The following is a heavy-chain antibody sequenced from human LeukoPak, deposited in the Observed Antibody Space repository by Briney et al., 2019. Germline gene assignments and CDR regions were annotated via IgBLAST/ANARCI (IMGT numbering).Heavy chain of an antibody. CDR3: AKGQRTADLFDS. D-gene: IGHD2-2*01. CDR1: GFTFHEYT. J-gene: IGHJ5*01. Sequence: GGSLRLSCAASGFTFHEYTMHWVRQAPGKGLERVSLVTEDGDDSDYADAVKGRFTTSRDNSRNSLVLQMNSLRVEDTAFYFCAKGQRTADLFDSWGQGTLVTVSS. CDR2: VTEDGDDS. V-gene: IGHV3-43*01.